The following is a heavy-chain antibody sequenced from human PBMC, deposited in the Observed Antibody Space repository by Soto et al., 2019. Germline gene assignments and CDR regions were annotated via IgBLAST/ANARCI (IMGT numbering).Heavy chain of an antibody. J-gene: IGHJ6*02. CDR3: VRENYYYGMDV. V-gene: IGHV3-66*01. CDR1: GFTVSTDW. Sequence: GSLRLSCAASGFTVSTDWMYWVRQAPGKGLEWVSVIKSGGNTNYADSVEGRFSISRDNSKNTVYLQMNSLRGEDTAVYYCVRENYYYGMDVWGQGTRVTVSS. CDR2: IKSGGNT.